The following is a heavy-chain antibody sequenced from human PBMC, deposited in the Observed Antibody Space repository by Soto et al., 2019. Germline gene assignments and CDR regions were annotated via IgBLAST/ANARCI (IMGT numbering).Heavy chain of an antibody. CDR1: GGSISSSSYY. CDR2: IYYSGST. V-gene: IGHV4-39*01. J-gene: IGHJ4*02. Sequence: QLQLQESGPGLVKPSETLSLTCTVSGGSISSSSYYWGWIRQPPGKGLEWIGSIYYSGSTYYNPSLKSRVTISVDTSKNQFSLKLSSVTAADTAVYYCARQRFLEWLLDHPYYFDYWGQGTLVTVSS. D-gene: IGHD3-3*01. CDR3: ARQRFLEWLLDHPYYFDY.